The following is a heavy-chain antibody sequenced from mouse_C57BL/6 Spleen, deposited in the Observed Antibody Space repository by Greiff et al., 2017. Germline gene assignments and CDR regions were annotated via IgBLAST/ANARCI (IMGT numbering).Heavy chain of an antibody. CDR2: IDPNSGGT. D-gene: IGHD4-1*02. Sequence: QVQLKQPGAELVKPGASVKLSCKASGYTFTSYWMHWVKQRPGRGLEWIGRIDPNSGGTKYNEKFKSKATLTVDKPSSTAYMQLSSLTSEDSAVYYCAREATGTGWYFDVWGTGTTVTVSS. CDR1: GYTFTSYW. J-gene: IGHJ1*03. CDR3: AREATGTGWYFDV. V-gene: IGHV1-72*01.